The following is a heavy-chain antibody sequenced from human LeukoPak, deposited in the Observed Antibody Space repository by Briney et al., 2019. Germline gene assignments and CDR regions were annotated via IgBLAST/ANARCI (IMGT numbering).Heavy chain of an antibody. V-gene: IGHV3-9*01. CDR3: AKAYYYDSSGYYDY. J-gene: IGHJ4*02. CDR2: ISWNSGSI. Sequence: PGRSLRLSCAASGFTFDDYAMHWVRQAPGEGLEWVSGISWNSGSIGYADSVKGRFTISRDNAKNSLYLQMNSLRAEDTALYYCAKAYYYDSSGYYDYWGQGTLVTVSS. D-gene: IGHD3-22*01. CDR1: GFTFDDYA.